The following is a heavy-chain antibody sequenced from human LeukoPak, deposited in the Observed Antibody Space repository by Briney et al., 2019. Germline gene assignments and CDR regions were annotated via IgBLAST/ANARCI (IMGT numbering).Heavy chain of an antibody. V-gene: IGHV3-11*01. CDR1: GFTFSDYY. J-gene: IGHJ6*02. CDR3: ARDLGYCSGGSCDPIHYYYYGMDV. D-gene: IGHD2-15*01. Sequence: PGGSLRLSCAASGFTFSDYYISWIRQAPGKGLEWVSYISSSGSTIYYADSVKGRFTISRDNAKNSLYLQMNSLRAEDTAVYYCARDLGYCSGGSCDPIHYYYYGMDVWGQGTTVTVSS. CDR2: ISSSGSTI.